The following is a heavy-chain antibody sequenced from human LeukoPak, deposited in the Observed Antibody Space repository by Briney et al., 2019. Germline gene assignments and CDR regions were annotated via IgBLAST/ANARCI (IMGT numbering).Heavy chain of an antibody. Sequence: PSETLSLTCTVSGGSISSYYWSWIRQPAGKGLEWIGRIYTSGSTNYNASLKSRVSMSVDTSKNQFSLKLSSVTAADTAVVYGXXXXXXXXXXXXYWGQGTLVTVSS. J-gene: IGHJ4*02. CDR1: GGSISSYY. CDR2: IYTSGST. CDR3: XXXXXXXXXXXXY. V-gene: IGHV4-4*07.